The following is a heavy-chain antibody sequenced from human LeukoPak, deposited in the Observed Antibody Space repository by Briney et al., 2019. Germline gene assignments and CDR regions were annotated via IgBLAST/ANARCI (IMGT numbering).Heavy chain of an antibody. CDR2: IYYSGST. CDR1: GGSISSGGYY. Sequence: PSETLSLTCTVSGGSISSGGYYWSWIRQHPGKGLEWIGYIYYSGSTYYNPSLKSRVTISVDTSKNQFSLKLSSVTAADTAVYCCARDLKYYYGSGTLDPSYYYGMDVWGQGTMVTVSS. D-gene: IGHD3-10*01. CDR3: ARDLKYYYGSGTLDPSYYYGMDV. J-gene: IGHJ6*02. V-gene: IGHV4-31*03.